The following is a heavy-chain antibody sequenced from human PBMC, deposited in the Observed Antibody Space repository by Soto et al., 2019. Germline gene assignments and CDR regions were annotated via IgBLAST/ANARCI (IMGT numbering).Heavy chain of an antibody. Sequence: GGSLRLSCAASGFTFSSYAMSWVRQAPGKGLEWVSAISGSGGSTYYADSVKGRFTISRDNSKNTLYLQMNSLRADDTAVYYCAKATRGGAATLIRDYWGQGTLVTVSS. J-gene: IGHJ4*02. V-gene: IGHV3-23*01. CDR1: GFTFSSYA. CDR2: ISGSGGST. D-gene: IGHD6-13*01. CDR3: AKATRGGAATLIRDY.